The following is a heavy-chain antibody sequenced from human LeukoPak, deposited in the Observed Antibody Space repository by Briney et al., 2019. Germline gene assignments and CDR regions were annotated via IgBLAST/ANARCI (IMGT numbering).Heavy chain of an antibody. CDR3: ARGEGFHWIDP. J-gene: IGHJ5*02. CDR2: IYYSGST. CDR1: GGSISSYY. V-gene: IGHV4-59*01. D-gene: IGHD1-26*01. Sequence: PSETLSLTCTVSGGSISSYYWSWIRQPPGKGLEWIGYIYYSGSTNYNPSLKSRVTISVDTSKNQFSLKLSSVTAADTAVYYCARGEGFHWIDPWGQGTLVTVSS.